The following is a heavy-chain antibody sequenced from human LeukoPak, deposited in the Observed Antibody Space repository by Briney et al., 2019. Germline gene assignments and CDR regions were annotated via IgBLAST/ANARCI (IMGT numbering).Heavy chain of an antibody. CDR2: VYSSGST. D-gene: IGHD3-10*01. J-gene: IGHJ4*02. V-gene: IGHV4-4*07. CDR1: GGTISSYY. Sequence: PSGTLSLTCTASGGTISSYYWSWIRQPAGKGLEWIGLVYSSGSTNYNPSLKSRVTISVEATKNQSPLQLSSVPAADTAVYYCAGGVTIVRGTSKHFDYWGQGTLVTVSS. CDR3: AGGVTIVRGTSKHFDY.